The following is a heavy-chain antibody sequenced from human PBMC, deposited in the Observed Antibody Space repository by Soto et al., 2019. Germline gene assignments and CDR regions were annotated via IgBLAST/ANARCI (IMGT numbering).Heavy chain of an antibody. D-gene: IGHD3-22*01. CDR2: IIPIFGTA. J-gene: IGHJ4*02. CDR1: GGTFSSYA. CDR3: ARKFPYYDSSGYYYDYFDY. V-gene: IGHV1-69*13. Sequence: GASVKVSCKASGGTFSSYAISWVRQAPGQGLEWMGGIIPIFGTANYAQKFQGRVTITADESTSTAYMELSSLRSEDTAVYYCARKFPYYDSSGYYYDYFDYWGQGTLVTVSS.